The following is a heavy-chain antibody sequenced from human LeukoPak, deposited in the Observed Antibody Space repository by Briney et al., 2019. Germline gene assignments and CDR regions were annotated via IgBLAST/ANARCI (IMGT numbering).Heavy chain of an antibody. CDR2: INHSGST. V-gene: IGHV4-34*01. D-gene: IGHD4-17*01. CDR1: GGSFSGYY. J-gene: IGHJ1*01. CDR3: ARCHSPVTTKVSYFQH. Sequence: PSETLSLTCAVYGGSFSGYYWRWIRQPPGKGLEWIWEINHSGSTNYNPSLKGRVTISVDTSKNQFSLKLSSVTAADTAVYYCARCHSPVTTKVSYFQHWGQGTMVTVSS.